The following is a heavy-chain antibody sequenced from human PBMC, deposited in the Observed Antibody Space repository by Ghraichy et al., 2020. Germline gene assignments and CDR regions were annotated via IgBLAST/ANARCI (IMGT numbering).Heavy chain of an antibody. CDR3: AGTDPRYSGSYYFAAFDI. CDR1: GGSFRGSNYY. Sequence: LSLTCTVSGGSFRGSNYYWGWIRQPPGKGLEWIGSIYYSGNSKYYRPSLKSRVTISVDTTKNQFSLKLSSVTAADTALYYCAGTDPRYSGSYYFAAFDIWGQGTMVTVSS. V-gene: IGHV4-39*01. D-gene: IGHD1-26*01. J-gene: IGHJ3*02. CDR2: IYYSGNSK.